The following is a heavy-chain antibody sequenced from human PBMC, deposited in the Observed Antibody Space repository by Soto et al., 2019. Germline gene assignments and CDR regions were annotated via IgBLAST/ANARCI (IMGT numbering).Heavy chain of an antibody. CDR1: GYTFTGYY. CDR2: INPNSGGT. CDR3: ARALITMVRGVITSLGY. Sequence: GASVKVSCKASGYTFTGYYMHWVRQAPGQGLEWMGWINPNSGGTNYAQKFQGWVTVTRDTSISTAYMELSRLRSDDTAVYYCARALITMVRGVITSLGYWGQGTLVTVSS. V-gene: IGHV1-2*04. D-gene: IGHD3-10*01. J-gene: IGHJ4*02.